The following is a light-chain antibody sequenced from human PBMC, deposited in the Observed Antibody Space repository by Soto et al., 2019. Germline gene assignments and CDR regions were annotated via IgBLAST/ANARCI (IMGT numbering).Light chain of an antibody. CDR1: STDVGGYKY. CDR2: AVN. J-gene: IGLJ1*01. V-gene: IGLV2-14*01. CDR3: SSFSSSSTPYV. Sequence: QSVLTQPASVSGSPGQSITISCTGPSTDVGGYKYVSWYQQHPGTAPKRMIFAVNGRPSGVSDRFSGSKSGNTASLTISGLQPEDEADYYCSSFSSSSTPYVFGTGTKVTVL.